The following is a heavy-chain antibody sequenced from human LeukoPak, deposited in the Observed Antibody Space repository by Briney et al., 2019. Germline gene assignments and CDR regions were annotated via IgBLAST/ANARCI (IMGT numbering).Heavy chain of an antibody. CDR3: AKGTATGITFRYYYMDV. V-gene: IGHV3-7*03. D-gene: IGHD6-13*01. CDR1: RFTFNKYY. Sequence: GGSLRLSCVASRFTFNKYYMSWVRQAPGKGLQWVANINPDGSEKYYVDSVKGRFTISRDNAKNSLYLQMNSLRAEDMALYYCAKGTATGITFRYYYMDVWGKGTTVTVSS. J-gene: IGHJ6*03. CDR2: INPDGSEK.